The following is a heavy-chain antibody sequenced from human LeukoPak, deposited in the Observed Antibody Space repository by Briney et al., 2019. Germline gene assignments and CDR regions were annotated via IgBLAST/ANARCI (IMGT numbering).Heavy chain of an antibody. CDR1: GFTFDDYA. D-gene: IGHD5-18*01. CDR3: ARRGYSTGFDY. CDR2: ISWNSGSI. J-gene: IGHJ4*02. V-gene: IGHV3-9*01. Sequence: GGSLRLSCAASGFTFDDYAMHWVRQAPGKGLEWVSGISWNSGSIGYADSVKGRFTISRDNAKNSLYLQMNSLRAEDTALYYCARRGYSTGFDYWGQGTLVTVSS.